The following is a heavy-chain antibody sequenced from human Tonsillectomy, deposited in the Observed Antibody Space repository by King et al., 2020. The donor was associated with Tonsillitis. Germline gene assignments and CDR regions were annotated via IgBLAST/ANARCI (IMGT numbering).Heavy chain of an antibody. CDR3: ARDQHLIG. Sequence: VQLVESGGGLVKPGGSLRLSCAASGFTFSSYSMNWVRQAPEKGLEWVSSISSSSRYIYYADSVKGRFTISRDNANNSLYLQMNSLRAEDKAVYYCARDQHLIGWGQGTRVTLSS. J-gene: IGHJ4*02. D-gene: IGHD2/OR15-2a*01. CDR2: ISSSSRYI. V-gene: IGHV3-21*01. CDR1: GFTFSSYS.